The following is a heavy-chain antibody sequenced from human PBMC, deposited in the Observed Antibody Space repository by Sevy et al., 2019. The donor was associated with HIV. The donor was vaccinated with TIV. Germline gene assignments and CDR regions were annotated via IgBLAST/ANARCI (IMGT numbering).Heavy chain of an antibody. Sequence: SETLSLTCRVSNGSIRNYFWSWIRQPPGKGLEWIGYISKTGSTNYNPSLKTRVTILSDPSANQFSLKMISVNASDTAIYYCAREKSRNFYTFDVWGQGKEVSVSS. CDR3: AREKSRNFYTFDV. V-gene: IGHV4-59*01. J-gene: IGHJ3*01. D-gene: IGHD4-4*01. CDR1: NGSIRNYF. CDR2: ISKTGST.